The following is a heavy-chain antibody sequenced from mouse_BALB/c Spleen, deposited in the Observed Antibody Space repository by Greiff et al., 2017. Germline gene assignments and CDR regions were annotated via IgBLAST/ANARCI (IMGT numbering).Heavy chain of an antibody. J-gene: IGHJ4*01. CDR3: AKEDDYEGYAMDY. CDR1: GYSITSDYA. V-gene: IGHV3-2*02. CDR2: ISYSGST. Sequence: EVKLQESGPGLVKPSQSLSLTCTVTGYSITSDYAWNWIRQFPGNKLEWMGYISYSGSTSYNPSLKSRISITRDTSKNQFFLQLNSVTTEDTATYYCAKEDDYEGYAMDYWGQGTSVTVSS. D-gene: IGHD2-4*01.